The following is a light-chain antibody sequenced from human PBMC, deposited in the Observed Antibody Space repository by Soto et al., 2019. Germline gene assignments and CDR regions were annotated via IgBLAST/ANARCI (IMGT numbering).Light chain of an antibody. CDR2: LNSDGSH. CDR1: SGHSTYT. V-gene: IGLV4-69*01. J-gene: IGLJ2*01. CDR3: QTWGTGILV. Sequence: QPVLTQSPSASASLGASVTLPCTLSSGHSTYTIAWHQQQPEKGPRFLMRLNSDGSHTKGDGIPDRFSGSSSGAERYLTISSLQSEDEADYYCQTWGTGILVFGVGTKVTVL.